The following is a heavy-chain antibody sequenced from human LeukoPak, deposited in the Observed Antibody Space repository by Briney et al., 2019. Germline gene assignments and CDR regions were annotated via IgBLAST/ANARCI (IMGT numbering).Heavy chain of an antibody. J-gene: IGHJ4*02. Sequence: SETLSLTCAVYGGSFSGYYWSWIRQPPGKGLEWIGEINHSGSTNYNPSLKSRVTISVDTSKNQFSLKLSSVTAADTAVYYCARSAYYYDSSSQRYSGAFDYWGQGTLVTVSS. CDR2: INHSGST. CDR3: ARSAYYYDSSSQRYSGAFDY. V-gene: IGHV4-34*01. CDR1: GGSFSGYY. D-gene: IGHD3-22*01.